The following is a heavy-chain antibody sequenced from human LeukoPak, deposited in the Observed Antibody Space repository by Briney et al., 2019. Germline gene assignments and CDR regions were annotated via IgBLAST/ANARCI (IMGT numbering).Heavy chain of an antibody. CDR1: GFSFGNYW. CDR2: IKSDGRST. D-gene: IGHD2-8*02. V-gene: IGHV3-74*01. Sequence: PGGSLRLSYAASGFSFGNYWMHWVRQAPGKGLVWVSRIKSDGRSTGYADSVKGRFTISRDNAKNTLYLQMDSLRDEDTAVYYCAREEYPGGSDHWGQGTLVTVSS. CDR3: AREEYPGGSDH. J-gene: IGHJ4*02.